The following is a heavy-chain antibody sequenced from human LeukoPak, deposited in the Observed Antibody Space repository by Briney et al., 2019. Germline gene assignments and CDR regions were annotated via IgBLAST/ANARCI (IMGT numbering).Heavy chain of an antibody. D-gene: IGHD6-13*01. Sequence: SVKVSCKASGYTFTSYYMHWVRQAPGQGLEWMGWIIPILGSANYAQSFQGRVTMTADESTSTAYMELSSLRSEDTAVYYCATSSRTYSSTDYWGQGTLVTVSS. V-gene: IGHV1-69*11. CDR2: IIPILGSA. J-gene: IGHJ4*02. CDR3: ATSSRTYSSTDY. CDR1: GYTFTSYY.